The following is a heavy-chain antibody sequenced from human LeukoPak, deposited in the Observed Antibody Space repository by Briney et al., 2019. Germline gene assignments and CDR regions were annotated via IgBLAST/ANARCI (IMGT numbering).Heavy chain of an antibody. CDR1: GFTFSSYS. CDR2: ISSSSSYI. D-gene: IGHD3-3*01. J-gene: IGHJ3*02. CDR3: AKDKTYYDFWSGHDAFDI. V-gene: IGHV3-21*04. Sequence: GGSLRLSCAASGFTFSSYSMNWVRQAPGKGLEWVSSISSSSSYIYYADSVKGRFTISRDNAKNSLYLQMNSLRAEDTAVYHCAKDKTYYDFWSGHDAFDIWGQGTMVTVSS.